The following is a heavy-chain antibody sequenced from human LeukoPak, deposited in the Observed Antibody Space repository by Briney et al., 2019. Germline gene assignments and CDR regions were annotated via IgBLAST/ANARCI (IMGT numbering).Heavy chain of an antibody. J-gene: IGHJ6*02. CDR1: GYTFTGHY. Sequence: GASVTVSCKASGYTFTGHYMHWVRQAPGQGLEWMGWINPNSGGTNYAQKFQGRVTMTRDTSISTAYMELSRLRSDDTAVYYCARGPTFYCSGGSCYYYGMDVWGQGTTVTVSS. CDR2: INPNSGGT. D-gene: IGHD2-15*01. CDR3: ARGPTFYCSGGSCYYYGMDV. V-gene: IGHV1-2*02.